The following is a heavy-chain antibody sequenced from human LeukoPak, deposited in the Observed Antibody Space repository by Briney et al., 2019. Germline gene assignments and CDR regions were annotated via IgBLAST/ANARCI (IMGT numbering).Heavy chain of an antibody. J-gene: IGHJ5*02. CDR1: GGSISSSSYY. Sequence: SETLSLTCTVSGGSISSSSYYWGWIRQPPGKGLEWIGSIYYSGSTYYNPSLKSRVTISVDTSKNQFSLKLSSVTAADTAVYYCARYSRDYDFWSGYSDHNWFDPRGQGTLVTVSS. CDR2: IYYSGST. V-gene: IGHV4-39*01. D-gene: IGHD3-3*01. CDR3: ARYSRDYDFWSGYSDHNWFDP.